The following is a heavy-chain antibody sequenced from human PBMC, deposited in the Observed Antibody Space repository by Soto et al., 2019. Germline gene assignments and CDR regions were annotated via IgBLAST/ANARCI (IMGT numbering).Heavy chain of an antibody. V-gene: IGHV4-30-4*01. CDR1: GGSISSGDYY. CDR3: ARGFRGVYFDF. J-gene: IGHJ4*02. D-gene: IGHD3-10*01. CDR2: IYYSATT. Sequence: QVQLQESGPRLVKPSQTLSLTCTVSGGSISSGDYYWSWIRQPPGKGLEWIGYIYYSATTYYNPSPRSRLTISGDTSKNQFSLKLSSVTAADTAMYFCARGFRGVYFDFWGQGTLVTVSS.